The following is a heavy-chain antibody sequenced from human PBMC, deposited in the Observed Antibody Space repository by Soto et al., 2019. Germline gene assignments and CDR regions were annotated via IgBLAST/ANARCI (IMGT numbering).Heavy chain of an antibody. CDR2: ISYDGSNK. J-gene: IGHJ4*02. CDR3: ARAHPSDCSGGSCYFFDY. V-gene: IGHV3-30-3*01. D-gene: IGHD2-15*01. Sequence: QVQLVESGGGVVQPGRSLRLSCAASGFTFSSYAMRWVRQAPGKGLEWVAVISYDGSNKYYADSVKGRFTISRDNSKNTLYLQMNSLRAEDTAVYYCARAHPSDCSGGSCYFFDYWGQGTLVTVSS. CDR1: GFTFSSYA.